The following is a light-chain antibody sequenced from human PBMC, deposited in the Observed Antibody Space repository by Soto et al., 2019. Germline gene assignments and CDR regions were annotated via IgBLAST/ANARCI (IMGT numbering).Light chain of an antibody. CDR3: QQSFVPPRT. CDR2: GAS. V-gene: IGKV1-39*01. CDR1: HDITNY. Sequence: DIQMTQSPSSLSASVGDRVTITCQASHDITNYLNWYQHKPGKAPKLLIYGASNLETGVPSRFSGSGYGTDFTLTIDSLQPEDFATYYCQQSFVPPRTFGQGTKVEIK. J-gene: IGKJ1*01.